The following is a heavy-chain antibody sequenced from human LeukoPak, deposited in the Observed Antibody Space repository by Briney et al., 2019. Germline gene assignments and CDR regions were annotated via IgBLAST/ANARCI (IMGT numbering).Heavy chain of an antibody. CDR3: ARVDSGYDPREAFDI. J-gene: IGHJ3*02. V-gene: IGHV1-18*01. Sequence: ASVKVSCKASGYTLTSYAISWVRQAPGRGVEWMGWISAYNGNTNYAQKLQGRVTMTTDASTSTAYRELRSLRSDDTAVYYCARVDSGYDPREAFDIWGQGTMVTVSS. CDR1: GYTLTSYA. D-gene: IGHD5-12*01. CDR2: ISAYNGNT.